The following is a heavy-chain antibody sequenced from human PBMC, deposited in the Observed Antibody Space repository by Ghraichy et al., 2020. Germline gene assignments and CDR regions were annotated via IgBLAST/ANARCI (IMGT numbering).Heavy chain of an antibody. V-gene: IGHV3-43*01. CDR2: ISWNGGST. D-gene: IGHD3-3*01. J-gene: IGHJ4*02. CDR1: GFTFDDYT. Sequence: GGSLRLSCAASGFTFDDYTRHWVRQPPGKGLELVSLISWNGGSTYYADSVKGRFTISRDNSKNSLYLQMNSLRTEDTALYYCAKDRSNFFDYWGQGTLVPVSA. CDR3: AKDRSNFFDY.